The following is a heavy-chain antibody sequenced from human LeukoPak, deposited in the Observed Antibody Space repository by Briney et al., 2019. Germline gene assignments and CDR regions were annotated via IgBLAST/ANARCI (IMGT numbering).Heavy chain of an antibody. Sequence: VASVKVSCKASGYTFTGYYMHWVRQAPGQGLEWMGWSNPNSGGINYAQKFQGWVTMTRDTSISTAYMELSRLRSDDTAVYYCARERRPLGVRGVIRWFDPWGQGTLVTVSS. CDR2: SNPNSGGI. CDR3: ARERRPLGVRGVIRWFDP. CDR1: GYTFTGYY. D-gene: IGHD3-10*01. J-gene: IGHJ5*02. V-gene: IGHV1-2*04.